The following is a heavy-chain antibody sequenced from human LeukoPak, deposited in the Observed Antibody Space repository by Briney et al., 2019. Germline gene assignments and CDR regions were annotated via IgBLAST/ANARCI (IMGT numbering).Heavy chain of an antibody. D-gene: IGHD1-26*01. Sequence: GGPLRLSCAASGFTFSSYWMSWVRQAPEKGLEWVANIKQDGSEKYYVDSVKGRFTISRDNTKNSLYLQMNSLRAEDTAVYFCARDKRLVGATGVGDYWGQGTLVTVSS. J-gene: IGHJ4*02. CDR3: ARDKRLVGATGVGDY. V-gene: IGHV3-7*01. CDR2: IKQDGSEK. CDR1: GFTFSSYW.